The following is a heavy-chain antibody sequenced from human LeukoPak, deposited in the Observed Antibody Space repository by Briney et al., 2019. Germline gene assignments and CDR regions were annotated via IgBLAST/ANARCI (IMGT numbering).Heavy chain of an antibody. CDR3: SPAERDFDWLLGYYFDY. V-gene: IGHV4-31*03. CDR1: ARFITSGCYY. J-gene: IGHJ4*02. D-gene: IGHD3-9*01. Sequence: SQTLSLTSPVSARFITSGCYYWSWIRQHPGKGLDWIGHIYYSGSTYYNPSLKSRVTISLHTSKHQFSLRLTSVTAAVSALYYCSPAERDFDWLLGYYFDYWGQGTLVTVSS. CDR2: IYYSGST.